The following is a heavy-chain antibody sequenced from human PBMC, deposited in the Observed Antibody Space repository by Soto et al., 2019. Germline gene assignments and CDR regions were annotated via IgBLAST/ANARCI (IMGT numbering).Heavy chain of an antibody. D-gene: IGHD2-2*01. CDR3: AKDLSDYCSSTSCYAWSYYYYGMDV. J-gene: IGHJ6*02. Sequence: GGSLRLSCAASGFTFSSYGMHWVRQAPGKGLEWVAVISYDGSNKYYADSVKGRFTISRDNSKNTLYLQMNSLRAEDTAVYYCAKDLSDYCSSTSCYAWSYYYYGMDVWGQGTTVTVSS. CDR2: ISYDGSNK. V-gene: IGHV3-30*18. CDR1: GFTFSSYG.